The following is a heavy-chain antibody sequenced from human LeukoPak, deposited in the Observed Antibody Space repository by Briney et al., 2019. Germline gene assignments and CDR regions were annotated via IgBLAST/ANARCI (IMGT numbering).Heavy chain of an antibody. CDR2: IYYSGRT. J-gene: IGHJ4*02. CDR1: GGSISSSSYY. D-gene: IGHD6-6*01. CDR3: IRDRGYSSSSSDY. V-gene: IGHV4-39*01. Sequence: SETLSLTCTVSGGSISSSSYYWGWIRQPPGKGLEWIGSIYYSGRTYYNPSLKSRVTISVDTSNNQFSLKLSSVTAADTAVYYCIRDRGYSSSSSDYWGQGTLVTVSS.